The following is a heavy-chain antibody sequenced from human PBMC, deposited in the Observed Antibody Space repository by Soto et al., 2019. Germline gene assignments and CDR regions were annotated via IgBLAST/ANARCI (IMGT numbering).Heavy chain of an antibody. D-gene: IGHD3-22*01. CDR2: ISWNSGLI. V-gene: IGHV3-9*01. CDR3: VRDRRYYDSSGAFDY. Sequence: EVQLVESGGGLVQPGGSLRLSCAASGFTFDDYAMQWVRQVPGGGLEWVSGISWNSGLIVYADSVKGRFTISRDNAKNSLYLQMNSLRSEETAFYYCVRDRRYYDSSGAFDYWGQGTLVTVSS. J-gene: IGHJ4*02. CDR1: GFTFDDYA.